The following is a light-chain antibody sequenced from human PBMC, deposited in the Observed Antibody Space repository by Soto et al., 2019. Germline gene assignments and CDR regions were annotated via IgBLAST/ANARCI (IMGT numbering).Light chain of an antibody. CDR3: AEWDVSLNGRVV. CDR1: SSNIGSNT. CDR2: STN. V-gene: IGLV1-44*01. J-gene: IGLJ2*01. Sequence: QSVLTQPPSASGTPGQRVTISCSGSSSNIGSNTVNWYQQLPGTAPKLLIYSTNQRPSGVPDRFSGSKSGTSASLAIRGLQSEDEADYYCAEWDVSLNGRVVFRVGTKLPVL.